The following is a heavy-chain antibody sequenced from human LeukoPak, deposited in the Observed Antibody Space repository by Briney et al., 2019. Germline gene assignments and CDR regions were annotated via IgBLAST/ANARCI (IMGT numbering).Heavy chain of an antibody. V-gene: IGHV3-7*03. CDR2: IKQDGSEK. CDR1: GFTFSSYG. Sequence: PGGSLRLSCAASGFTFSSYGMHWVRQAPGKGLEWVANIKQDGSEKYYVDSVKGRFTISRDNAMNSLYLQMNSLRAEDTAIYYCARSLPYGTTWYGRSDFWGQGTLVTVSS. D-gene: IGHD6-13*01. J-gene: IGHJ4*02. CDR3: ARSLPYGTTWYGRSDF.